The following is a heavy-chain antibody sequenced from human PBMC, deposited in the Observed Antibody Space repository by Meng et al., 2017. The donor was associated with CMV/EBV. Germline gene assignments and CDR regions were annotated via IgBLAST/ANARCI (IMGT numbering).Heavy chain of an antibody. CDR2: ISAYNGNT. V-gene: IGHV1-18*01. J-gene: IGHJ3*02. CDR1: GYTFTSYG. Sequence: ASVKVSCKASGYTFTSYGISWVRQAPGQGLEWMGWISAYNGNTNYAQKLQGRVTMTTDTSTRTAYMELRSLRPDDTAVYYCARPDSSGYYDAFDIWGQGTMVTVSS. D-gene: IGHD3-22*01. CDR3: ARPDSSGYYDAFDI.